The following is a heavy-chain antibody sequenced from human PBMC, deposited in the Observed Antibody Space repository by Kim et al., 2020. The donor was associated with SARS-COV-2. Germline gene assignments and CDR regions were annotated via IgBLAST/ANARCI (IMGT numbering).Heavy chain of an antibody. Sequence: ASVKVSCKASGYTFTSYAMHWVRQAPGQRLEWMGWINAGNGNTKYSQKFQGRVTITRDTSASTAYMELSSLRSEDTAVYYCAREGDSSGYYYDYYYYYYGMDVWGQGTTVTVSS. CDR2: INAGNGNT. CDR3: AREGDSSGYYYDYYYYYYGMDV. CDR1: GYTFTSYA. V-gene: IGHV1-3*01. J-gene: IGHJ6*02. D-gene: IGHD3-22*01.